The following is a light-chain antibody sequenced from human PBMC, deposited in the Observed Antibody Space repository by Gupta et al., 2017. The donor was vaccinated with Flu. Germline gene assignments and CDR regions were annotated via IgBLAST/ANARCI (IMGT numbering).Light chain of an antibody. CDR3: SSYTSSSTLVV. J-gene: IGLJ2*01. CDR2: DVS. CDR1: SSDVGGYNY. V-gene: IGLV2-14*04. Sequence: SSDVGGYNYVSWYQQHQGKAPKLMIYDVSNRPSGVSNRFSGSKSGNTASLTISGLQAEDEADYYCSSYTSSSTLVVFGGGTKLTVL.